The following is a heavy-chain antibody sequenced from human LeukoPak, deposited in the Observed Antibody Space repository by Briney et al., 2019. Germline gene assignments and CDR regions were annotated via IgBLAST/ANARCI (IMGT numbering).Heavy chain of an antibody. D-gene: IGHD1-26*01. CDR1: GFTFNSYH. CDR2: ITSSSSYT. Sequence: SGGSLRLSCAASGFTFNSYHMNWVRQAPGKGLGWVSSITSSSSYTYYAESVKGRFTISRDNAENSLYLQMNSLRAEDTALYYCAREGWEPPYYYYYMDVWGKGTTVTVSS. CDR3: AREGWEPPYYYYYMDV. V-gene: IGHV3-21*04. J-gene: IGHJ6*03.